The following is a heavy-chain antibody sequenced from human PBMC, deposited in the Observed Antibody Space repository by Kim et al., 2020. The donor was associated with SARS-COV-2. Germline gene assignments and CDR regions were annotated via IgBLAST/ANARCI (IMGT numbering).Heavy chain of an antibody. CDR1: GFTFDDYA. V-gene: IGHV3-9*01. CDR2: ISWNSGSI. Sequence: GGSLRLSCAASGFTFDDYAMHWVRQAPGKGLEWVSGISWNSGSIGYADSVKGRFTISRDNAKNSLYLQMNSLRAEDTALYYCAKDCLPIYSSGWYSAFDIWGQGTMVTVSS. CDR3: AKDCLPIYSSGWYSAFDI. D-gene: IGHD6-19*01. J-gene: IGHJ3*02.